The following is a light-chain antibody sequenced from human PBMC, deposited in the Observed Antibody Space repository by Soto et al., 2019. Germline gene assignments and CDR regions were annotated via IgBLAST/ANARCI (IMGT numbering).Light chain of an antibody. CDR2: DAS. J-gene: IGKJ4*01. CDR1: QSVSSK. Sequence: EIVMTQSPATLSVSPGERATLSCRASQSVSSKLAWYQQKPGQAPRLLIYDASTRATEIPARFIGSGSGTDFTLTISSLQSEDFAVYYCQQYTDWPLGFGGGTKVEIK. CDR3: QQYTDWPLG. V-gene: IGKV3-15*01.